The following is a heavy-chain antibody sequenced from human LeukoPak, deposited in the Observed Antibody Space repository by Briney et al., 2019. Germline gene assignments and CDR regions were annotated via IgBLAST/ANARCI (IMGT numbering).Heavy chain of an antibody. J-gene: IGHJ6*03. Sequence: GGSLRLSCAASEFIFSSYSMSWVRQAPGKGLEWVSYISNDGSTIYYADSVKGRLTISRDTAKNSLYLQMNSLRAEDTAVYYCARGDSWNSYYYYFMDVWGKGTTVTVSS. D-gene: IGHD1-7*01. V-gene: IGHV3-48*04. CDR1: EFIFSSYS. CDR3: ARGDSWNSYYYYFMDV. CDR2: ISNDGSTI.